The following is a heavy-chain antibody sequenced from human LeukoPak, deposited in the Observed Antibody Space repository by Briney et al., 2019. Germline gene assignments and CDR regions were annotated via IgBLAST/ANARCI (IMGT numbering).Heavy chain of an antibody. J-gene: IGHJ4*02. V-gene: IGHV3-30*02. D-gene: IGHD2-8*02. CDR1: GFTFSSFG. CDR2: IGYSGTDT. CDR3: ARDLTERKNYIAF. Sequence: PGGSLRLSCAASGFTFSSFGIHWVRQAPGEGLEWVAYIGYSGTDTYYADSVKGRFTISRDNSKNTVHLRVNSLRAADTALYSCARDLTERKNYIAFWGQGTLVTVSS.